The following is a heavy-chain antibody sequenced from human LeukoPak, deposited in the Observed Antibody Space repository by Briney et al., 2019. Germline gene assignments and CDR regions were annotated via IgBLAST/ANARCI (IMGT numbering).Heavy chain of an antibody. CDR3: AKDRSGVFPDAFDI. D-gene: IGHD2-8*02. J-gene: IGHJ3*02. V-gene: IGHV3-23*01. CDR1: GFNLSSYA. Sequence: RTGGSLRLSCAASGFNLSSYAMSWVRQAPGKGVEGVSAISGSGGSTYYADSVKGRFTISRENDKNKVYMQMNRLRAGDTAVYYCAKDRSGVFPDAFDIWGQGTMVTVSS. CDR2: ISGSGGST.